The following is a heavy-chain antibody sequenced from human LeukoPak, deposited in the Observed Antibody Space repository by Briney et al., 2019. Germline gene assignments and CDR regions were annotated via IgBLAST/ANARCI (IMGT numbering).Heavy chain of an antibody. CDR3: AKDGYDILTGYYTFFDY. J-gene: IGHJ4*02. D-gene: IGHD3-9*01. CDR2: ISYDGSNK. Sequence: GGSLRLSCAASGFPFSSYGMHWVRPAPGKGLEWVAVISYDGSNKYYADSVKGRFTISRDNSKNTLYLQMNSLRAEDTAVYYCAKDGYDILTGYYTFFDYWGQGTLVTVSS. V-gene: IGHV3-30*18. CDR1: GFPFSSYG.